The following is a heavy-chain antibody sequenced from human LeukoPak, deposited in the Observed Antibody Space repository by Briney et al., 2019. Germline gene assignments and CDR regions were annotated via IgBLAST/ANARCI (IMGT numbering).Heavy chain of an antibody. Sequence: ASVKVSCKASGYTFTGYYMHWVRQAPGQGLEWMGWINPNSGGTNYAQKFQGRVTMTRDTSISTAYLQWSSLKASDTAMYYCARWGLSSSFNWFDPWGQGTLVTVSS. CDR2: INPNSGGT. V-gene: IGHV1-2*02. J-gene: IGHJ5*02. CDR1: GYTFTGYY. D-gene: IGHD6-13*01. CDR3: ARWGLSSSFNWFDP.